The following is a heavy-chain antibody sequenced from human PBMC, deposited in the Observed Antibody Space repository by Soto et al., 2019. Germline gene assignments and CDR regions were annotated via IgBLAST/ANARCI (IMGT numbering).Heavy chain of an antibody. D-gene: IGHD3-10*01. V-gene: IGHV3-7*03. CDR2: IKQDGSEK. Sequence: PGGSLRLSCAASGFTFSNYWMTWVRQAPGKGLEWVANIKQDGSEKYYVDSVKGRFTISRDNAKDSLYLQMNSLRAEDTALYYCARVHRSGSFDHWGQGTLVTVSS. J-gene: IGHJ4*02. CDR1: GFTFSNYW. CDR3: ARVHRSGSFDH.